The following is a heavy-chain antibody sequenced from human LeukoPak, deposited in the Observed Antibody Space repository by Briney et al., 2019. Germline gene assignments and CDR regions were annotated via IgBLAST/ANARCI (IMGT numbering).Heavy chain of an antibody. Sequence: GASVKVSCKASGSTFTSYDINWVRQATGQGLEWMGWMNPNSGNTGYAQKFQGRVTMTRNTSISTAYMELSSLRSEDTAVYYCARGEGVLHTYYYDSSGYYFDYWGQGTLVTVSS. D-gene: IGHD3-22*01. J-gene: IGHJ4*02. CDR1: GSTFTSYD. CDR3: ARGEGVLHTYYYDSSGYYFDY. V-gene: IGHV1-8*02. CDR2: MNPNSGNT.